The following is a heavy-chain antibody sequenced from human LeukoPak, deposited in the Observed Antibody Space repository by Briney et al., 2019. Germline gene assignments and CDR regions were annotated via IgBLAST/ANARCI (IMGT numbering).Heavy chain of an antibody. CDR1: GGSISSSNW. CDR2: IYHSGST. D-gene: IGHD3-22*01. Sequence: PSETLSLTCAVSGGSISSSNWWSWVRQPPGKGLEWIGDIYHSGSTNYSPSLKSRVTMSVDKSKNQFSLKLNSVTAADTAVYYCARDRWGYYDSSAGGGEVGFDYWGQGTLVTVSS. CDR3: ARDRWGYYDSSAGGGEVGFDY. J-gene: IGHJ4*02. V-gene: IGHV4-4*02.